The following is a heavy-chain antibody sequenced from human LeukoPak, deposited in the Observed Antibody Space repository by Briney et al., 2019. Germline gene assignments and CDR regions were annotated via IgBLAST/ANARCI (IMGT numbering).Heavy chain of an antibody. J-gene: IGHJ3*02. Sequence: TRGSLRLSCAASGFTFNSYAMSWVRQAPGKGLEWVSFIGTSGGSTYYADSVKGRFTISRDNSNNTLYLQMNSLRAEDTAIYYCAKDHNYAFDIWGLGTMVTVSS. D-gene: IGHD1-1*01. CDR3: AKDHNYAFDI. V-gene: IGHV3-23*01. CDR1: GFTFNSYA. CDR2: IGTSGGST.